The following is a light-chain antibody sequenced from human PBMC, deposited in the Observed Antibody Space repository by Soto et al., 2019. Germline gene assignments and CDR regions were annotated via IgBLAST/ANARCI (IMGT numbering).Light chain of an antibody. CDR2: GAS. CDR1: QSLRSTS. CDR3: QQYGSSPTT. Sequence: IVLSQSAGTLSLSPGERATLSCRASQSLRSTSLAWYQQKPGQAPRLLIYGASSRATGIPDRFSGSGSGTDFTLTISRLEPEDFAVYSCQQYGSSPTTFGQGTKVDI. J-gene: IGKJ1*01. V-gene: IGKV3-20*01.